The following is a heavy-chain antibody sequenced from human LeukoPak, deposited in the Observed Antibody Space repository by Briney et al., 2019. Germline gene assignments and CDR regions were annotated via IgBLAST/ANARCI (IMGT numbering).Heavy chain of an antibody. CDR3: ATRGTHGGYYGMDV. J-gene: IGHJ6*02. Sequence: GGSLRLSCAASGFTFSSYWMSWVRQAPGKGLEWVANIKQDGSEKYYVDSVKGRFTISRDNAKNSLHLQMISLRAEDTAVYYCATRGTHGGYYGMDVWGQGTTVTVSS. CDR1: GFTFSSYW. D-gene: IGHD3-16*01. CDR2: IKQDGSEK. V-gene: IGHV3-7*01.